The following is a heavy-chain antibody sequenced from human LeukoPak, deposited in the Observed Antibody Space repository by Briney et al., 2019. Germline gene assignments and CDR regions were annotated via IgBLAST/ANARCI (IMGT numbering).Heavy chain of an antibody. CDR2: INHSGST. V-gene: IGHV4-34*01. Sequence: GSLRLSCAASGFTVSSNYMSWVRQPPGKGLEWIGEINHSGSTNYNPSLKSRVTISVDTSKNQFSLKLSSVTAADTAVYYCARGYGDYYGSGSYAIYYYGMDVWGQGTTVTVSS. CDR3: ARGYGDYYGSGSYAIYYYGMDV. J-gene: IGHJ6*02. D-gene: IGHD3-10*01. CDR1: GFTVSSNY.